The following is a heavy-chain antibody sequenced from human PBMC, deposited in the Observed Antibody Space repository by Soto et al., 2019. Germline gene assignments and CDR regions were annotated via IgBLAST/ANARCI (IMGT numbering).Heavy chain of an antibody. J-gene: IGHJ4*02. Sequence: QLGGSLRLSCAASGFTFSNYWMSWVRHVPGKGLAWVSNIKEDGSEKYYVDSVKDRFTISRDNAKNSGRLQMNSLRDEDTAVYYCVRFSILVSGRGRGAFFDSWGQGTPVTVSS. CDR1: GFTFSNYW. CDR2: IKEDGSEK. V-gene: IGHV3-7*03. D-gene: IGHD6-19*01. CDR3: VRFSILVSGRGRGAFFDS.